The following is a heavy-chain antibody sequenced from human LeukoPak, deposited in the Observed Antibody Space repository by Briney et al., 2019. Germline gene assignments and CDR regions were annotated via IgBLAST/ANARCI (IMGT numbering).Heavy chain of an antibody. J-gene: IGHJ4*02. V-gene: IGHV3-23*01. D-gene: IGHD3-9*01. Sequence: PGGSLRLSCAASGFTFCNYAMSWVRQAPGKGLEWVSTITGGGGNTYYADSVKGRFTISRDNSKNTVFLQMNSLRAEDTAVYYCAKWGDYDVLTGYYVSDYWGQGTLVTVSS. CDR3: AKWGDYDVLTGYYVSDY. CDR2: ITGGGGNT. CDR1: GFTFCNYA.